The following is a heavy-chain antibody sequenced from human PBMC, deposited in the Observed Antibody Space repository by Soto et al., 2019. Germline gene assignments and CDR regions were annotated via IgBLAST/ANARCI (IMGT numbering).Heavy chain of an antibody. Sequence: SETLSLTCTVSRGYISTYYWSWIRQPPGKGLECIGYIYYNGNTNYNPSLKSRVTISVDTPKNQFTLNLNSVTAADTAVYYCARHATRSYDYWGQGTLVTVSS. CDR3: ARHATRSYDY. CDR2: IYYNGNT. CDR1: RGYISTYY. J-gene: IGHJ4*02. V-gene: IGHV4-59*08.